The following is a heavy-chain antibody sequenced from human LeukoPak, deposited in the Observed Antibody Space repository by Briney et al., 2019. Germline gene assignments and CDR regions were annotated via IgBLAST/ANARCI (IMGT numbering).Heavy chain of an antibody. CDR1: GFTFSSYA. D-gene: IGHD2-2*01. V-gene: IGHV3-23*01. Sequence: PGGSLRLSCAASGFTFSSYAMSWVRQAPGKGLEWVSAISGSGGSTYYADSVKGRSTNSRDNSKNTLYLQMNSLRAEDTAVYYCAKDNIVVVPAAGGFDYWGQGTLVTVSS. CDR3: AKDNIVVVPAAGGFDY. CDR2: ISGSGGST. J-gene: IGHJ4*02.